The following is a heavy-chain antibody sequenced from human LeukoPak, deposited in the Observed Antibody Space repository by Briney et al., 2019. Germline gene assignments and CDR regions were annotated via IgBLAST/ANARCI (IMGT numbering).Heavy chain of an antibody. J-gene: IGHJ4*02. CDR2: IYHSGST. Sequence: SETLSLTCTVSGGSISNTNYYWGRIRQPPGKGLEWIGTIYHSGSTYYNPSLKSRVTISVDTSMNQFSLKLRSVTAADTAVYYCARFRTARSAAFDYWGQGTLLTVSS. V-gene: IGHV4-39*01. CDR3: ARFRTARSAAFDY. CDR1: GGSISNTNYY. D-gene: IGHD3-10*01.